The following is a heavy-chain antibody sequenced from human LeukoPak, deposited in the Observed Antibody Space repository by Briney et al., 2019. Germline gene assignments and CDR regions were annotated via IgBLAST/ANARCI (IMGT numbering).Heavy chain of an antibody. CDR1: GGTFSSYA. J-gene: IGHJ4*02. CDR2: IIPILGIA. D-gene: IGHD5-12*01. Sequence: GASVKVSCKASGGTFSSYAISWVRQAPGQGLEWMGRIIPILGIANYAQKFQGRVTITADKSTSTVYMELSSLRSEDTAVYYCARASNSADYSGYDLWGQGTLVTVSS. CDR3: ARASNSADYSGYDL. V-gene: IGHV1-69*04.